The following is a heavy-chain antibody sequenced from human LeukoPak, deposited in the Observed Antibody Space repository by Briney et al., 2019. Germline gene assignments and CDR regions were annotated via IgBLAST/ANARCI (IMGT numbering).Heavy chain of an antibody. J-gene: IGHJ5*02. D-gene: IGHD6-13*01. CDR1: GGSIHSY. Sequence: SETLSLTCTVSGGSIHSYWSWIRQPAGKGLEWIGRISGSGTITYNPALQSRLTISIDTSKNQFSLKLMSVTAADTAVYYCATTVAAAGTTTAWFDPWGQGTLVTVSS. V-gene: IGHV4-4*07. CDR2: ISGSGTI. CDR3: ATTVAAAGTTTAWFDP.